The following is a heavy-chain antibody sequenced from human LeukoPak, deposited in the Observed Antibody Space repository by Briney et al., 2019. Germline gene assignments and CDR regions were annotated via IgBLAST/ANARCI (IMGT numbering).Heavy chain of an antibody. Sequence: MASQSLSLTSTVSAGSIGNYYWTWIRQPAGKEMEWIGRIFVSGSPKYYPSLQVRVTMSVDTSKKQFSLRLTSMAAADTTVYCCARAIFGDSYHGIDVWGQGTTVTVSS. V-gene: IGHV4-4*07. CDR3: ARAIFGDSYHGIDV. D-gene: IGHD3-10*01. CDR1: AGSIGNYY. J-gene: IGHJ6*01. CDR2: IFVSGSP.